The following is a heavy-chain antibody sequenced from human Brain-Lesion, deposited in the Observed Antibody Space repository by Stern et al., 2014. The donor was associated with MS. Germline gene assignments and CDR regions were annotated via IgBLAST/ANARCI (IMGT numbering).Heavy chain of an antibody. D-gene: IGHD5-18*01. Sequence: VQLVESGPGLVKPSDTLSLTCSVSGDSLSSSTFYWGWIRQPPGKGPEWIGSVYYSGNTYYHPSLKSRVTISVDTSKNHFSLRLPSVTAADTAVYYCARHQLGYGYAYLRYWGQGTLVTVSS. CDR2: VYYSGNT. CDR3: ARHQLGYGYAYLRY. J-gene: IGHJ4*02. CDR1: GDSLSSSTFY. V-gene: IGHV4-39*01.